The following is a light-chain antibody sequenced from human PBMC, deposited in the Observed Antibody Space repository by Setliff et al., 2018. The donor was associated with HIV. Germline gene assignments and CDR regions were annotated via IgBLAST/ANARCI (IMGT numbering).Light chain of an antibody. CDR2: DVT. V-gene: IGLV2-14*03. CDR1: SSDVGGYDY. J-gene: IGLJ1*01. CDR3: SSYGSGDALL. Sequence: QPALTQPASVSGSPGQSITISCTGSSSDVGGYDYVSWYRQYPDKAPQLIIFDVTDRPSGVSNRFSGSKSGNTASLTISGLQAEDEAHYFCSSYGSGDALLFGAGTKVTVL.